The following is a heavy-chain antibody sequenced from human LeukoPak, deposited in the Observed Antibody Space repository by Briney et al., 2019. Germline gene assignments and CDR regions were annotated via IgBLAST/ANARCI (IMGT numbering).Heavy chain of an antibody. Sequence: GGSLRLSCAASGFTFSSYGMHWVRQAPGKGLEWVAVIWYDGSNKYYADSVKGRFTISRDNSKNTLYLQMNSLRVEDTAVYYCASASGVTIRPGDYWGQGTLVTVSS. J-gene: IGHJ4*02. CDR1: GFTFSSYG. CDR2: IWYDGSNK. D-gene: IGHD2-8*01. V-gene: IGHV3-33*01. CDR3: ASASGVTIRPGDY.